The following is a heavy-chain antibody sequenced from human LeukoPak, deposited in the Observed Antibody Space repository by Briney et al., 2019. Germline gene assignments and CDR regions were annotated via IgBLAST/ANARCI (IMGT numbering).Heavy chain of an antibody. J-gene: IGHJ4*02. Sequence: PGRSLRLSCAAPGFTFSSYGMHWVRQAPGKGLEWVAVIWYDGSNKYYADSVKGRFTISRDNSKNTLYLQMNSLRAEDTAVYYCAKLALDYPDIDADDYWGQGTLVTVSS. CDR2: IWYDGSNK. CDR1: GFTFSSYG. D-gene: IGHD2-15*01. V-gene: IGHV3-33*06. CDR3: AKLALDYPDIDADDY.